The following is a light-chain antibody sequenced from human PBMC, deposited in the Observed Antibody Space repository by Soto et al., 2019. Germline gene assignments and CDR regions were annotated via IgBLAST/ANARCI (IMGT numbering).Light chain of an antibody. CDR3: QQYKNWPYT. Sequence: EIVMTQSPATLSVSPGERATLSCRASQSVSSNLAWYQQKAGQAPRLLIYGASTRATGIPARFSGSGSGTDFTLTISSLQSEDVAVYYCQQYKNWPYTFGQGTKLEIK. CDR1: QSVSSN. J-gene: IGKJ2*01. CDR2: GAS. V-gene: IGKV3-15*01.